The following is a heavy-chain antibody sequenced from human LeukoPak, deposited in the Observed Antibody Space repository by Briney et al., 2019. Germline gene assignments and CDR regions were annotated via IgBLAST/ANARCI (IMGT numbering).Heavy chain of an antibody. D-gene: IGHD3-22*01. CDR2: IYYSGNT. CDR1: GDSISSSSHS. CDR3: ASHTMISAFDI. Sequence: SETLSLTCSVSGDSISSSSHSWGWIRQPPGKGLEWIGTIYYSGNTYYNPSLKSRVTISVDTSKNQFSLKLSSVTAADTAVYYCASHTMISAFDIWGQGTMVTVSS. J-gene: IGHJ3*02. V-gene: IGHV4-39*07.